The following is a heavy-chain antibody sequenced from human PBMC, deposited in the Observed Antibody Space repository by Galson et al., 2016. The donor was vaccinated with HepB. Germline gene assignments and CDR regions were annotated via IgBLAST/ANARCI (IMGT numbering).Heavy chain of an antibody. D-gene: IGHD3-16*02. CDR1: GGSLSGYY. V-gene: IGHV4-34*01. CDR2: ISHTGTT. Sequence: ETLSLTCGVSGGSLSGYYWTWIRQPPGKGLEWIGEISHTGTTNYNPSLTSRVTFSVDTSNNQFSLSLISVTATDEAVYYCASLYHYDCTWGTYRGGFYRMVVWAERTTLTVSS. CDR3: ASLYHYDCTWGTYRGGFYRMVV. J-gene: IGHJ6*04.